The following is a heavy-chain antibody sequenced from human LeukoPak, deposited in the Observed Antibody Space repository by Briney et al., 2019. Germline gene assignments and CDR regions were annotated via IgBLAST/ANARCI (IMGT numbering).Heavy chain of an antibody. CDR1: GYTFTNYA. CDR3: ARDRRGYYYYYGMDV. CDR2: INAGNGNT. Sequence: GASVKVSCRASGYTFTNYAVHWVRQAPGQWLEWMGWINAGNGNTKCSQKFQGRVTITRDTSASTAYLELSSLTSEDTAVYYCARDRRGYYYYYGMDVWGQGTTVTVSS. J-gene: IGHJ6*02. D-gene: IGHD2/OR15-2a*01. V-gene: IGHV1-3*01.